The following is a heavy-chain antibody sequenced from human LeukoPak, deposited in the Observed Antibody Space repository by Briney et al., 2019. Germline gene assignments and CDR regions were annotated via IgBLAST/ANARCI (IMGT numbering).Heavy chain of an antibody. J-gene: IGHJ3*02. CDR2: IKQDGSEK. CDR1: GFTFDDYG. CDR3: VGPNGAFDI. Sequence: PGGSLRLSCAASGFTFDDYGMSWVRQAPGKGLEWVANIKQDGSEKYYVDSVKGRFTISRDNAKNSLYLQMNSLRAEDTAVYYCVGPNGAFDIWGQGTMVTVSS. V-gene: IGHV3-7*01.